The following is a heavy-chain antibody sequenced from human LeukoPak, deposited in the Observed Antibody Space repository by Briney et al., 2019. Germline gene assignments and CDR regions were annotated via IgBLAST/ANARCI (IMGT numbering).Heavy chain of an antibody. J-gene: IGHJ5*02. CDR1: GFIFSNYG. CDR2: ISSSSSYI. V-gene: IGHV3-21*01. Sequence: GGSLRLSCAASGFIFSNYGMSWVRQAPGKGLEWVSSISSSSSYIYYADSVKGRFTISRDNAKNSLYLQMNSLRAEDAAVYYCARDWRIVVVPAARGNWFDPWGQGTLVTVSS. CDR3: ARDWRIVVVPAARGNWFDP. D-gene: IGHD2-2*01.